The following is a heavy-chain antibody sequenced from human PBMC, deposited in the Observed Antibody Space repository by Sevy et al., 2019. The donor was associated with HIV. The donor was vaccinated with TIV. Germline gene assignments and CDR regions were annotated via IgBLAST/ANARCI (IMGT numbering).Heavy chain of an antibody. CDR2: ISYDGSNK. Sequence: GGSLRLSCAASGFTFSSYALHWVRQAPGKGLEWVAVISYDGSNKYYADSVKGRFTISRDNSKNTLYLQMNSLRAEDTAVYYCARDYYDSSGYFSYWGQGTLVTVSS. V-gene: IGHV3-30-3*01. D-gene: IGHD3-22*01. CDR3: ARDYYDSSGYFSY. J-gene: IGHJ4*02. CDR1: GFTFSSYA.